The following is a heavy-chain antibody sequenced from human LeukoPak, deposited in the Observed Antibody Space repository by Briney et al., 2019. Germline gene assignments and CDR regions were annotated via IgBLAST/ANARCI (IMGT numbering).Heavy chain of an antibody. CDR1: GFTFGNYA. D-gene: IGHD4-23*01. J-gene: IGHJ1*01. CDR3: TFDYGGNTGYFQH. Sequence: PGRSLRLSCTASGFTFGNYAMSWVRQAPGKGLEWVGFIRSKAYGGTTEYAASVKGRFTISRDDSKSIAYLQMNSLKTEDTAVYYCTFDYGGNTGYFQHWGQDTLVTVSS. CDR2: IRSKAYGGTT. V-gene: IGHV3-49*04.